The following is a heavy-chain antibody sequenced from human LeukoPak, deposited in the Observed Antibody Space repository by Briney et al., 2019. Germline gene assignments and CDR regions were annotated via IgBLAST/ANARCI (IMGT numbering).Heavy chain of an antibody. Sequence: PGGSLRLSCEASGLTFSGYAMNWVRQAPGKGLEWVSVISGSGGSTYYADSVKGRFTISRDNSKNMLYLQMNSLRAEDTAVYYCAKNRYYTDDYFDYWGQGTLVTVSS. V-gene: IGHV3-23*01. D-gene: IGHD3-3*01. CDR2: ISGSGGST. CDR3: AKNRYYTDDYFDY. CDR1: GLTFSGYA. J-gene: IGHJ4*02.